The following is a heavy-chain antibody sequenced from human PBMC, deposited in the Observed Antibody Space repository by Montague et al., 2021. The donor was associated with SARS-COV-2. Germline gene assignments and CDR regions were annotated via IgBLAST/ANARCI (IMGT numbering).Heavy chain of an antibody. J-gene: IGHJ4*02. V-gene: IGHV4-61*02. Sequence: TLSLTCTVSSGPISSGSYYWSWIRQPAGKGLEWIGRISISGSTYYNPSLKSRVTISVDTSKNQFSLKLSSVTAADTAVYYCARDIAVAGLFDYWGQGTLVTVSS. CDR1: SGPISSGSYY. CDR2: ISISGST. CDR3: ARDIAVAGLFDY. D-gene: IGHD6-19*01.